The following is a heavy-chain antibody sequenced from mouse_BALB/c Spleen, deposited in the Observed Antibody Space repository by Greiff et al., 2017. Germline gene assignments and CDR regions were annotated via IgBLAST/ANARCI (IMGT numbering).Heavy chain of an antibody. CDR1: GFSLTSYG. V-gene: IGHV2-2*02. D-gene: IGHD2-4*01. J-gene: IGHJ4*01. CDR3: ARIGGMRLRPYAMDY. CDR2: IWSGGST. Sequence: VQVVESGPGLVQPSQSLSITCTVSGFSLTSYGVHWVRQSPGKGLEWLGVIWSGGSTDYNAAFISRLSISKDNSKSQVFFKMNSLQANDTAIYYCARIGGMRLRPYAMDYWGQGTSVTVSS.